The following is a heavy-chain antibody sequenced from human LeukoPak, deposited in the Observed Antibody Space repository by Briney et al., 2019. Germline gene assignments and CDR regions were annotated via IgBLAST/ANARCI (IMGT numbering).Heavy chain of an antibody. D-gene: IGHD4-17*01. CDR1: GFTFSSYA. CDR3: AKAMYGDYAYYFDY. V-gene: IGHV3-23*01. J-gene: IGHJ4*02. Sequence: GGSLRLSCAASGFTFSSYAMSWVRQAPGKGLEWVSAISGSGGSTYYADSVKGRFTISRDNSKNTLYLQMNSLRAEDTAAYYCAKAMYGDYAYYFDYWGQGTLVTVSS. CDR2: ISGSGGST.